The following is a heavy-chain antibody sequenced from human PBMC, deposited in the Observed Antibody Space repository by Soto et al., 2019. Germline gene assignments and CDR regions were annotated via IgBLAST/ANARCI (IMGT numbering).Heavy chain of an antibody. J-gene: IGHJ4*02. V-gene: IGHV4-59*01. CDR1: GGSISSYY. CDR3: ARAWGRVFDY. Sequence: QVQLQESGPGLVKPSETLSLTCTVSGGSISSYYWSWIRQTPGKGLEWIGSIYYSGSPNYNPSRTSQVTISVDSSKNQSALKLSSVTAADTAVNYCARAWGRVFDYWGQGTLVNVSS. CDR2: IYYSGSP. D-gene: IGHD3-16*01.